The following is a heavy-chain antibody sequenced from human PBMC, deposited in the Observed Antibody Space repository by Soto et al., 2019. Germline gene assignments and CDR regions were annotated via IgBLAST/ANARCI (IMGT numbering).Heavy chain of an antibody. V-gene: IGHV1-2*04. Sequence: SVKVTCKASGYTCTGFSMHSVRQAPGQGLEWMGWINPNSGGTNYAQKFQGWVTMPRDTSISTAYMELSRLRSDDTAVYYCARELREARDAFDIWGQGTMVTVSS. CDR3: ARELREARDAFDI. D-gene: IGHD1-26*01. J-gene: IGHJ3*02. CDR1: GYTCTGFS. CDR2: INPNSGGT.